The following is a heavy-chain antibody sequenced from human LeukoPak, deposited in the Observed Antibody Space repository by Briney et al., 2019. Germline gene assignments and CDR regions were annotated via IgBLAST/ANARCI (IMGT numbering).Heavy chain of an antibody. CDR1: GGSFSGYY. CDR3: ARGRIVVVVAGGQRRYFDL. D-gene: IGHD2-15*01. CDR2: INHSGST. V-gene: IGHV4-34*01. J-gene: IGHJ2*01. Sequence: SETLSLTCAVYGGSFSGYYWSWIRQPPGKGLEWIGEINHSGSTNYDPSLKSRVTISVDTSKNQFSLKLSSVTAADTAVYYCARGRIVVVVAGGQRRYFDLWGRGTLVTVSS.